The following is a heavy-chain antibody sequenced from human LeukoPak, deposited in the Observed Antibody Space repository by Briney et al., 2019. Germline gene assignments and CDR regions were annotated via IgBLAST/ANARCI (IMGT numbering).Heavy chain of an antibody. CDR1: GGPISSYY. Sequence: SETLSLTCTVSGGPISSYYWSWIRQPPGKGLEWIGYIYYSGSTNYNPSLKSRVTISVDTSKNQFSLKLSSVTAADTAVYYCARINNWSYYYFDYWGQGTLVTVSS. D-gene: IGHD1-7*01. V-gene: IGHV4-59*01. CDR2: IYYSGST. J-gene: IGHJ4*02. CDR3: ARINNWSYYYFDY.